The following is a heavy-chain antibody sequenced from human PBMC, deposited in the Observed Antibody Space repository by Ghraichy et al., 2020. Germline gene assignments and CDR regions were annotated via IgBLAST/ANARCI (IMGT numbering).Heavy chain of an antibody. Sequence: GESLNISCAASGFTFRSYWMSWVRQAPGKGLEWVANIKQDGSEKNYVDSVKDRFSISRDNAKNSLYLQMYSLRAEDTAVYYCARVPYYYDSSGNYRPHYFDYWGQGTLVTVSS. CDR3: ARVPYYYDSSGNYRPHYFDY. V-gene: IGHV3-7*01. CDR1: GFTFRSYW. D-gene: IGHD3-22*01. CDR2: IKQDGSEK. J-gene: IGHJ4*02.